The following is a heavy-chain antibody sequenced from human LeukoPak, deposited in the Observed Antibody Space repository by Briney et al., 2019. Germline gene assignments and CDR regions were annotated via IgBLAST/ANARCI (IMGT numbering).Heavy chain of an antibody. CDR2: ISPSGGSA. V-gene: IGHV1-46*01. D-gene: IGHD2-2*02. Sequence: ASVKVSCKASGYTFINYYMHWVRQAPGQGLEWMGMISPSGGSASNTQKFQGRVTITRDTSASTAYMELSSLRSEDTAVYYCARPNRYCSSTSCYRRWVDAFDIWGQGTMVTVSS. CDR3: ARPNRYCSSTSCYRRWVDAFDI. CDR1: GYTFINYY. J-gene: IGHJ3*02.